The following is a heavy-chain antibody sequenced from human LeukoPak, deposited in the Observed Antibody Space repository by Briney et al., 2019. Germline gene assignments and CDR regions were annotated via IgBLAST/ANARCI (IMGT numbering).Heavy chain of an antibody. CDR2: IWYDGNNK. Sequence: PGVSLRLSCASSGFTFSSYGMHRVGEAPGKGLEWVAAIWYDGNNKFYADSVKGRFTISRDNSRNTLFLQMNSLRAEDTAVYCCARGAVAAPLDYWGQGTLVNVSS. J-gene: IGHJ4*02. D-gene: IGHD6-19*01. V-gene: IGHV3-33*01. CDR3: ARGAVAAPLDY. CDR1: GFTFSSYG.